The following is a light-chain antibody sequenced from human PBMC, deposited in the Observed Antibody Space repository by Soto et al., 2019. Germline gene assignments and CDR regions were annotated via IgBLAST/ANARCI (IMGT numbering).Light chain of an antibody. CDR2: EVS. Sequence: QSVLTQPASVSGSPGQSITISCTGTSSDVGNYNLVSWYQQHPGKAPKPLIYEVSKRPSGVTDRFSGSKSGNTASLTISGLQAEDEADYYCCSYAGSSTPYVFGTGTKLTGL. J-gene: IGLJ1*01. CDR1: SSDVGNYNL. V-gene: IGLV2-23*02. CDR3: CSYAGSSTPYV.